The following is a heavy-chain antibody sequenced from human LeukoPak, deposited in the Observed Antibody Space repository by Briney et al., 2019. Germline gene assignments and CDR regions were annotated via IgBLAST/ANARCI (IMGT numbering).Heavy chain of an antibody. V-gene: IGHV4-4*07. CDR3: ARGGSGWLHSMDV. J-gene: IGHJ6*02. Sequence: SETLSLTCTVSGGSTSSYYWSWIRQPAGKGLEWIGRIYTSGSTNYNPSLKSRVTMSVGTSKNQFSLKLSSVTAADTAVHYCARGGSGWLHSMDVWGQGTTVTVSS. CDR1: GGSTSSYY. D-gene: IGHD6-19*01. CDR2: IYTSGST.